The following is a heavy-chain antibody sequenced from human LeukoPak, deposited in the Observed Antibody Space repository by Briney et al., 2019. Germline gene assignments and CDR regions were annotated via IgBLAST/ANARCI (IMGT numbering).Heavy chain of an antibody. Sequence: SETLSLTCAVYGDSFSGYYWTWIRQPPGKGLEWIGEINHSGSTNYNPSRKSRVTISVDTSKNQFSLNLTSVTAADTAIYYCATNVPGTTYFDPWGQGTLVTVSS. J-gene: IGHJ4*02. CDR2: INHSGST. CDR1: GDSFSGYY. V-gene: IGHV4-34*01. D-gene: IGHD1-14*01. CDR3: ATNVPGTTYFDP.